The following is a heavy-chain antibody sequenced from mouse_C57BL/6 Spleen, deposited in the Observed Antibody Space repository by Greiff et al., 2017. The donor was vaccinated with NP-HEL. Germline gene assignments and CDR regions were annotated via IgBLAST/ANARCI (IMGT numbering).Heavy chain of an antibody. Sequence: VQLQQSGAELVKPGASVKLSCKASGYTFTEYTIHWVKQRSGQGLEWIGWFYPGSGSIKYNEKFKDKATLTADKSSSTVYMELSRLTSEDSAVYFCARREEGVTTVVAAPFAYWGQGTLVTVSA. CDR3: ARREEGVTTVVAAPFAY. CDR2: FYPGSGSI. V-gene: IGHV1-62-2*01. D-gene: IGHD1-1*01. J-gene: IGHJ3*01. CDR1: GYTFTEYT.